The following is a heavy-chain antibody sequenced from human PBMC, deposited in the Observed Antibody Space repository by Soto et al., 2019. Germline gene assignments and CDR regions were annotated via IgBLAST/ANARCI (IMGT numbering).Heavy chain of an antibody. CDR3: AKEAPPWYSSPAPRICYFDY. J-gene: IGHJ4*02. CDR1: GGTFSSYA. Sequence: SVKVSCKASGGTFSSYAISCVRQAPGQGLEWMGGIIPIFGTANYAQKFQGRVTITADESTSTAYMELSSLRSEDTAVYYCAKEAPPWYSSPAPRICYFDYWGQGTLVTVSS. CDR2: IIPIFGTA. V-gene: IGHV1-69*13. D-gene: IGHD6-13*01.